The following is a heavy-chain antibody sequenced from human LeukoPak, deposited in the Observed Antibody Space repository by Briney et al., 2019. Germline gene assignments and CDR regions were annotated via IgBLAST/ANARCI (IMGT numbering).Heavy chain of an antibody. CDR1: GFTFSSYW. CDR2: NNTDGSST. Sequence: GGSLRLSCAASGFTFSSYWMRWVRQAPGKGLVWVSRNNTDGSSTSYADSVKGRFTISRDNAKNTLYLQMNSLRAEDTAVYYCARDRRAAYFDYWGQGTLVTVSS. J-gene: IGHJ4*02. V-gene: IGHV3-74*01. CDR3: ARDRRAAYFDY.